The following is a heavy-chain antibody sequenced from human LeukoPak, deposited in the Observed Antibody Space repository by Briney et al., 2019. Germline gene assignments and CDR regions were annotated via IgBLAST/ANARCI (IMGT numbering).Heavy chain of an antibody. Sequence: SETLSLTCTVSGGSISRSGYYWGWIRQPPGKGLEWIARIYYSGSTYYNPSLKSRVTISVDTAKNQLSLKLSSLTAADTAVYYCARHEYSGSYYGLSWFDPWGQGTLVTVSS. V-gene: IGHV4-39*01. CDR1: GGSISRSGYY. J-gene: IGHJ5*02. CDR3: ARHEYSGSYYGLSWFDP. D-gene: IGHD1-26*01. CDR2: IYYSGST.